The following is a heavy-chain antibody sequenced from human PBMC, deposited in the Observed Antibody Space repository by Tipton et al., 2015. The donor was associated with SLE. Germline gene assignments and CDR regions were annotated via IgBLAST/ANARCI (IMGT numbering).Heavy chain of an antibody. J-gene: IGHJ4*02. CDR1: GYPFTNYY. V-gene: IGHV1-46*01. CDR2: INPTGGST. D-gene: IGHD6-19*01. CDR3: ARDVLLQSIGVAGPSY. Sequence: QVQLVQSGAEVRKPGASVKVSCKASGYPFTNYYMHWVRQAPGQGLEWMGIINPTGGSTSYAQTFQDRVTMTWDTSTSTVYMELSSLRSEDTAVYYCARDVLLQSIGVAGPSYCVQGTLVTVSS.